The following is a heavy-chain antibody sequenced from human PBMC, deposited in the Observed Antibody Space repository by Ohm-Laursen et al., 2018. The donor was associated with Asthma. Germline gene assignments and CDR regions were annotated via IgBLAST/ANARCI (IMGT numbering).Heavy chain of an antibody. D-gene: IGHD3-3*01. CDR2: IFPDGRQT. V-gene: IGHV3-74*01. CDR1: GFTFSDYF. CDR3: ARDVMEWYLPAFDF. J-gene: IGHJ4*02. Sequence: SLRLSCTASGFTFSDYFMHWVRQRPGGGLDWVSHIFPDGRQTNYADTVNGRFTVSRDDSKNTLYLQMNSLRPDDTAVYYCARDVMEWYLPAFDFWGQGTLVTVSS.